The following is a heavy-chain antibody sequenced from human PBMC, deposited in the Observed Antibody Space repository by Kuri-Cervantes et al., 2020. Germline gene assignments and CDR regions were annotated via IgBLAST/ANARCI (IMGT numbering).Heavy chain of an antibody. CDR2: ISSSGSTI. CDR1: GFTFSDYY. V-gene: IGHV3-11*01. Sequence: GESLKISCAASGFTFSDYYMSWIRQAPGKGLEWVSYISSSGSTIYYADSVKGRFTISRDNAKNSLYLQMNSLRAEDAAVYYCARWEGYYGSGSYSYYMDVWGKGTTVTVSS. D-gene: IGHD3-10*01. J-gene: IGHJ6*03. CDR3: ARWEGYYGSGSYSYYMDV.